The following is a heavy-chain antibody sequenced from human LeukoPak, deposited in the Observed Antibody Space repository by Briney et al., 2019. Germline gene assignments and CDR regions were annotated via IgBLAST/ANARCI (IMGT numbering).Heavy chain of an antibody. Sequence: GGSLRLSCAASGFTFSSYAMSWVRQAPGKGLEWVSAISGSGGSTYYADSVKGRFTISRDNSKNTLYLQMNSLRAEDTAVYYCAKRGSGSYYNSYFDYWGRGTLVTVSS. J-gene: IGHJ4*02. CDR1: GFTFSSYA. CDR3: AKRGSGSYYNSYFDY. D-gene: IGHD3-10*01. V-gene: IGHV3-23*01. CDR2: ISGSGGST.